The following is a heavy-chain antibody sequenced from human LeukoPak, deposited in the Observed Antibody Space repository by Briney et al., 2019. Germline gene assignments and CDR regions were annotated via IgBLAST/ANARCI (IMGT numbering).Heavy chain of an antibody. V-gene: IGHV3-23*01. Sequence: GESLRLSCAASGFTFSSYAMSWVRQAPGKGLEWVSAISDSGGSTYYAESVKGRFTISRDNSKNTLYLQMNSRRAEDTAVYYSANRADSSVYYYFDYWGQGSLVTVSS. CDR1: GFTFSSYA. J-gene: IGHJ4*02. D-gene: IGHD3-22*01. CDR2: ISDSGGST. CDR3: ANRADSSVYYYFDY.